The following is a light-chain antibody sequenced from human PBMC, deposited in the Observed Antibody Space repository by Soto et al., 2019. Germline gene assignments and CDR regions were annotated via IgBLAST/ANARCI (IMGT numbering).Light chain of an antibody. CDR2: AAS. Sequence: DIQMTQSPSSLSASVGDRVTITCRASQSISSYLNWYQQKQGKAPKILIYAASSVQSGVPSRFSGSGSGTDFTLTISSLQPEDFETYYCQQSYSTPWTFGQGTKVEIK. CDR3: QQSYSTPWT. CDR1: QSISSY. V-gene: IGKV1-39*01. J-gene: IGKJ1*01.